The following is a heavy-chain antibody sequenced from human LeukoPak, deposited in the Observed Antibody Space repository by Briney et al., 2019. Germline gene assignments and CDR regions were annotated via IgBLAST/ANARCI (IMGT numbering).Heavy chain of an antibody. D-gene: IGHD3-10*01. J-gene: IGHJ6*04. CDR2: IFHSGTT. Sequence: PSETLSLTCTVSGYFINSGYVWGWIRQPPGKGLEYIGTIFHSGTTYYNPSLKSRVTISLDTSTNDFSLKLSSVTAADTAVYYCARALRSGSNYFFYGMDVWGKGTTVTVSS. CDR1: GYFINSGYV. V-gene: IGHV4-38-2*02. CDR3: ARALRSGSNYFFYGMDV.